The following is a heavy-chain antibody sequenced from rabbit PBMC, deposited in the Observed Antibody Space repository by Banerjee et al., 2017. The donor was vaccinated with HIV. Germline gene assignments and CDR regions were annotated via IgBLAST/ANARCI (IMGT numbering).Heavy chain of an antibody. CDR1: GFSFSSSHW. V-gene: IGHV1S45*01. J-gene: IGHJ6*01. CDR3: ARGGVGTTYPYGGMDL. D-gene: IGHD8-1*01. Sequence: EESGGDLVKPEGSLTLTCTASGFSFSSSHWICWVRQAPGKGLEWIACIDTGSRGYTWYASWAKGRFTISKTSSTTVTLQMTSLTAADTATYFCARGGVGTTYPYGGMDLWGPGTLVTVS. CDR2: IDTGSRGYT.